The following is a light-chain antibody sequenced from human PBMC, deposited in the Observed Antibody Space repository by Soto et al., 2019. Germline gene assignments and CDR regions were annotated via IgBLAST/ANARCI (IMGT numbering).Light chain of an antibody. CDR2: AAS. V-gene: IGKV3-20*01. Sequence: EIVLTQSPGTLSLSPGERATLSCRASQSVSSSYLAWYRQKPGLVPWLLIYAASSRASGVPDRFSGSGSGTAFTLTISGLEPEDFAVYYCQQYDSSPFTFVQGTRLDIK. J-gene: IGKJ5*01. CDR1: QSVSSSY. CDR3: QQYDSSPFT.